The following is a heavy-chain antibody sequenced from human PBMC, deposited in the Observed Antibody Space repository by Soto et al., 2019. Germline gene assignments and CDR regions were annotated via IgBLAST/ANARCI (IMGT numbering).Heavy chain of an antibody. CDR3: ARLDTAMALDY. V-gene: IGHV4-59*08. CDR2: IYYSGST. Sequence: PSETLSLTCTVSGGSVSGYYWSWIRQPPGKGLEWIGYIYYSGSTNYNPSLKSRVTISVDTSKNQFSLKLSSVTAADTAVYYCARLDTAMALDYWGQGTLVTVSS. CDR1: GGSVSGYY. J-gene: IGHJ4*02. D-gene: IGHD5-18*01.